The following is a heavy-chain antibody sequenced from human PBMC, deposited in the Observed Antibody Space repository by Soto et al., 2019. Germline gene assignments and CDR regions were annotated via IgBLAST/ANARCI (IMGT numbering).Heavy chain of an antibody. CDR3: ARHGYTSGRTYFDY. V-gene: IGHV4-39*01. D-gene: IGHD6-19*01. J-gene: IGHJ4*02. CDR2: IYDRGST. CDR1: GGSIGSSSYY. Sequence: SETLPLTCTVSGGSIGSSSYYWGWIRQPPGKGLEWIGSIYDRGSTYSNPSLKSRLTTSLDTSKNQISLKLTSVTAADTAVYYCARHGYTSGRTYFDYWGQGTLVTVSS.